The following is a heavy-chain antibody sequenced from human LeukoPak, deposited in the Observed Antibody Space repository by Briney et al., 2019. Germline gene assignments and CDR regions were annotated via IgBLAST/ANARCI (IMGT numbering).Heavy chain of an antibody. CDR3: SRADYYGSGSPISLDV. CDR2: IRSKAYGVAT. V-gene: IGHV3-49*04. D-gene: IGHD3-10*01. CDR1: GFTFNDYY. Sequence: GGSLRLSCAASGFTFNDYYMSWVRQAPGKGLEWVGFIRSKAYGVATEHAASVKGRFTISRDDSKSIAYLQMNSLKTEDTAVYYCSRADYYGSGSPISLDVWGKGTTVTVSS. J-gene: IGHJ6*04.